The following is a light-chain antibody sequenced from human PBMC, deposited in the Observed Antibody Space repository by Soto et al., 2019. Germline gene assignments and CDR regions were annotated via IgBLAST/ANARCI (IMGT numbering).Light chain of an antibody. Sequence: IVLTQSPGTLSLSPGERATLSCGASQSVTNNFLAWYQQKPGQAPRLLIYGASSRATGGPDRFSGSGSGTDFTLTISRLEPGDCAVYYCQQYGTPLFTFGPGNKVDI. CDR3: QQYGTPLFT. CDR1: QSVTNNF. V-gene: IGKV3-20*01. CDR2: GAS. J-gene: IGKJ3*01.